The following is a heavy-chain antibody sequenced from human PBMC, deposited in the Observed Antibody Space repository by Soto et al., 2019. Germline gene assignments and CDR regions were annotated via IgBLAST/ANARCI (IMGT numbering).Heavy chain of an antibody. CDR2: ISGSGGST. D-gene: IGHD6-19*01. CDR1: GFTFSSYA. Sequence: EVQLLESGGGLVQPGGSLRLSCAASGFTFSSYAMSWVRQAPGKGLEWVSAISGSGGSTYYADSVKGRFTISRDNXKXRLDLQMNSLRAEDTAVYYCAKEEGIAVAGPGEFDYWGQGTLVTVSS. J-gene: IGHJ4*02. V-gene: IGHV3-23*01. CDR3: AKEEGIAVAGPGEFDY.